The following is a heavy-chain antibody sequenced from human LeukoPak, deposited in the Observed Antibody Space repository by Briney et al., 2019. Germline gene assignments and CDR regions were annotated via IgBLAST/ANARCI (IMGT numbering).Heavy chain of an antibody. V-gene: IGHV4-31*03. Sequence: SETLSLTCTVSGGSISSGGYYWSWIRQHPGKGLEWIGYVHYSGSTYYNPSLKSRVTISVDTSKNQFSLKLSSVTAADTAVYYCAREGNTNYFDYWGQGTLVTVSS. D-gene: IGHD2/OR15-2a*01. CDR2: VHYSGST. J-gene: IGHJ4*02. CDR1: GGSISSGGYY. CDR3: AREGNTNYFDY.